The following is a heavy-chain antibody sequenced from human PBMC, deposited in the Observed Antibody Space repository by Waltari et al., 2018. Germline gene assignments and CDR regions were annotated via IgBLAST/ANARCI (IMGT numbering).Heavy chain of an antibody. J-gene: IGHJ4*02. D-gene: IGHD6-13*01. CDR2: IDSGGET. Sequence: EVQLLESGGGLIQPGGSLRLSCAASGFVFSTNAMSWVRQSPGKGLEWVSGIDSGGETHYTDSVKGRFTISRDNSKSSLYLQMNSLRAEDTAVYYCAKDLYWWTAADYWGQGILVTVSS. V-gene: IGHV3-23*01. CDR3: AKDLYWWTAADY. CDR1: GFVFSTNA.